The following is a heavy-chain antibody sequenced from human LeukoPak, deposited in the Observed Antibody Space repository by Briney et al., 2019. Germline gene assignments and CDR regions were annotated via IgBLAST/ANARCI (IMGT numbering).Heavy chain of an antibody. Sequence: GGSLRLSCAASGFTFSSYWMSWVRQAPGKGLEWVANIKQDGSEKKYVDSVKGRFTISRDNAKNSLSLQMNSLRAEDTAVYYCAREPYSGIYYGWFDPWGQGTLVTVSS. CDR3: AREPYSGIYYGWFDP. CDR2: IKQDGSEK. CDR1: GFTFSSYW. D-gene: IGHD1-26*01. J-gene: IGHJ5*02. V-gene: IGHV3-7*01.